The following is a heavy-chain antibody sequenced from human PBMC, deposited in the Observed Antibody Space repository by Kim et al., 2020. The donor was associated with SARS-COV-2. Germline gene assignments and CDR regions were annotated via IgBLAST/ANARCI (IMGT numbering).Heavy chain of an antibody. V-gene: IGHV1-18*01. CDR1: GYTFTSYG. D-gene: IGHD1-7*01. CDR2: ISAYNCNT. Sequence: ASVKVSCKASGYTFTSYGISWLRQAPGQGLEWMGWISAYNCNTNYAQKFQGRVTVTTDTSTSTAYMELRSLRSDDTAVYYCARESQYNWNSVGTWYFDYWGQGTLVTVSS. J-gene: IGHJ4*02. CDR3: ARESQYNWNSVGTWYFDY.